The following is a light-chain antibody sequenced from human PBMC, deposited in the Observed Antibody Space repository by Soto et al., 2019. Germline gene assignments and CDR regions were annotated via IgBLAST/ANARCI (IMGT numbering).Light chain of an antibody. J-gene: IGKJ4*01. CDR1: QSVGSD. Sequence: EIVVAQSPDTLSVSPGERASLSCRASQSVGSDSAWYQQKPGQAPRLVIYEIFTRATGVPTRISGSGAGTEFTPTHTSLQSEDFAVYYCQQYNNWPLTSGGGTKV. V-gene: IGKV3D-15*01. CDR2: EIF. CDR3: QQYNNWPLT.